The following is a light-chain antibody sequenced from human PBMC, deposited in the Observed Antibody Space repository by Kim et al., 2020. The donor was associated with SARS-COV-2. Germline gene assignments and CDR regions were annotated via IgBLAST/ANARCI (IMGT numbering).Light chain of an antibody. CDR3: QQTYNTPVT. J-gene: IGKJ1*01. CDR2: DAS. CDR1: QGIKTY. Sequence: IQMTQSPSSLSASVGDRVTITCRASQGIKTYLNWYQQKPGKPPKFLIYDASTLQSWVPSRFSGGGSGTDFTLTIRGLQPEDFATYYCQQTYNTPVTFGQGTKVDIK. V-gene: IGKV1-39*01.